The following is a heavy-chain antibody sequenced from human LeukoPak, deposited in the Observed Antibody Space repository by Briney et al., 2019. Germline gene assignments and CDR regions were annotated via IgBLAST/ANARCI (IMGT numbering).Heavy chain of an antibody. D-gene: IGHD4-17*01. J-gene: IGHJ4*02. Sequence: GRSLRLSCAASGFTLNTYAMHWVRQAPGRGLEWVAVISYDSSNYYYADSVKGRFTISRDNSRNSLYLQMNSLRVEDTAIYYCARDGYGDYEYDYWGQGTLVTVSS. CDR1: GFTLNTYA. CDR2: ISYDSSNY. CDR3: ARDGYGDYEYDY. V-gene: IGHV3-30-3*01.